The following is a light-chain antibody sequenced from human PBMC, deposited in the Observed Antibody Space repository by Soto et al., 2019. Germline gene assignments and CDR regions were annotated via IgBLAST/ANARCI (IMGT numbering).Light chain of an antibody. CDR1: QGIRND. CDR2: AAS. CDR3: LQDYNYPYS. J-gene: IGKJ2*01. Sequence: AIPMTQSPSSLSASVGDRVTITCRASQGIRNDLGWYQQKPGRAPKLLIYAASSLHSGVSSRFSGTGSGTDFTLTISSLQPEDFATYYCLQDYNYPYSFGQGTKLEIK. V-gene: IGKV1-6*01.